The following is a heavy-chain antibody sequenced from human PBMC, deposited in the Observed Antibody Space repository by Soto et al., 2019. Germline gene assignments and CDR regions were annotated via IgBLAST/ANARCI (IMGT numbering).Heavy chain of an antibody. CDR2: IYYSGST. CDR1: VGSVSSGSYY. D-gene: IGHD2-2*01. V-gene: IGHV4-61*01. J-gene: IGHJ6*02. Sequence: PSETLSLTCTFSVGSVSSGSYYWSWIRQPPGKGLEWIGYIYYSGSTNYNPSLKSRVTISVDTSKNQFSLKLSSVTAADTAVYYCASLFTTRRAYYGMDVWGQGTTVTVSS. CDR3: ASLFTTRRAYYGMDV.